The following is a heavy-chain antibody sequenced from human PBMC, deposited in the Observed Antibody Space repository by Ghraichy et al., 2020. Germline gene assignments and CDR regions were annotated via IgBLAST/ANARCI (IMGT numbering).Heavy chain of an antibody. CDR3: AKPRDYSSSWYLLDY. J-gene: IGHJ4*02. V-gene: IGHV3-23*01. D-gene: IGHD6-13*01. Sequence: GESLRLSCAASGFTFSSYAMSWVRQAPGKGLEWVSAISGSGGSTYYAESVKGRFTISRDNSKNTLYLQMNSLRAEDTAVYYCAKPRDYSSSWYLLDYWGQGTLVTVSS. CDR2: ISGSGGST. CDR1: GFTFSSYA.